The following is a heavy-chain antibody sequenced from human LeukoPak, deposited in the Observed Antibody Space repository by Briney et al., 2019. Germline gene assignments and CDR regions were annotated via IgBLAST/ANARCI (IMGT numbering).Heavy chain of an antibody. J-gene: IGHJ5*02. CDR1: GYTFTSYY. D-gene: IGHD2-2*01. V-gene: IGHV1-46*01. Sequence: ASVTVSCKASGYTFTSYYMHWVRQAPGQGLEWMGIINPSGGSTSYAQKFQGRVTMTRDTSTSTVYMELSSLRSEDTAVYYCARDWGYCSSTSCYARNWFDPWGQGTLVTVSS. CDR2: INPSGGST. CDR3: ARDWGYCSSTSCYARNWFDP.